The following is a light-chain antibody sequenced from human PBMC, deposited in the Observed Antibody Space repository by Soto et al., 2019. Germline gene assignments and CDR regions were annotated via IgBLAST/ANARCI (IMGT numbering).Light chain of an antibody. CDR1: QTVSGSY. CDR2: GAS. J-gene: IGKJ1*01. Sequence: ENVLTQSPGTLSLSPGERATLSCRASQTVSGSYVAWYQQKPGQTPRLLIYGASSRATGIPDRFSGSGSGTDFTLTISSLQYEDFAVYYCQQYNNWPWTFGQGTKVDIK. V-gene: IGKV3-20*01. CDR3: QQYNNWPWT.